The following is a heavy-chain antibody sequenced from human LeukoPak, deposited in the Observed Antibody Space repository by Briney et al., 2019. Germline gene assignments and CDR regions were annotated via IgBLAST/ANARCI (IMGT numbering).Heavy chain of an antibody. Sequence: GGSLRLSCAASGFTFSSYAMSWVRQAPGKGLEWVSAISGSGGSTYYADSVKGRFTISRDNSKNTLYLQMNSLRAEDTAVYYCAKDGHCSSTSCYGTNWFDPWGQGTLVIVSS. CDR3: AKDGHCSSTSCYGTNWFDP. V-gene: IGHV3-23*01. D-gene: IGHD2-2*01. CDR1: GFTFSSYA. J-gene: IGHJ5*02. CDR2: ISGSGGST.